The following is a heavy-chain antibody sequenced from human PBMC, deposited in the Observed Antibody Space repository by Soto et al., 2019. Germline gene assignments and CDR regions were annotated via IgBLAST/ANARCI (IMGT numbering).Heavy chain of an antibody. V-gene: IGHV4-31*11. CDR1: GGSFSSGGYY. D-gene: IGHD3-10*01. CDR3: ASETAMVRGVRNPFDL. Sequence: PSETLSLTCAVSGGSFSSGGYYWSWIRQHPGKGLEWIGYIYYSGSTYYNPSLKSRVTISVDTSKNQFSLKLNSVTPEDTAVYYCASETAMVRGVRNPFDLWGQGTMVTVSS. CDR2: IYYSGST. J-gene: IGHJ3*01.